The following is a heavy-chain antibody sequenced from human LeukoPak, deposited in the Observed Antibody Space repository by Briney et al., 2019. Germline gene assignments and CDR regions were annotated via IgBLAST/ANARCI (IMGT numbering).Heavy chain of an antibody. CDR3: ARGIIGGDYGQRDAFDI. V-gene: IGHV4-59*12. Sequence: SETLSLTCTVSDDSIRSYYWSWIRQPPGKGLEWIAYIYYSGSTNYNPSLKSRVTISVDTSKNQFSLKLSSVTAADTAVYYCARGIIGGDYGQRDAFDIWGQGTMVTVSS. CDR2: IYYSGST. CDR1: DDSIRSYY. D-gene: IGHD4-17*01. J-gene: IGHJ3*02.